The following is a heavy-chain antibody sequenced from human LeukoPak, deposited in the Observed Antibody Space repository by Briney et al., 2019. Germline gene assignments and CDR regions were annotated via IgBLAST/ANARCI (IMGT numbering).Heavy chain of an antibody. CDR3: AKDAAYYYESSRHHFDY. J-gene: IGHJ4*02. CDR1: GFPFSSYW. D-gene: IGHD3-22*01. CDR2: ISGDGNVT. V-gene: IGHV3-74*03. Sequence: PGGSLRLSCTPSGFPFSSYWMLWVRQAPGKGLVWVSRISGDGNVTTYADSVKGRFTIPRDNSKNTLSLQMNSLRAEDTAVYYCAKDAAYYYESSRHHFDYWGQGTLVTVSS.